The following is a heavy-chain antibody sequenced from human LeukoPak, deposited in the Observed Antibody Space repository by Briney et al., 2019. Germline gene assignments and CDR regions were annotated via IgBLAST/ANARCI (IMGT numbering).Heavy chain of an antibody. CDR3: ARDGMGGIKAFDM. J-gene: IGHJ3*02. CDR1: GFTFSRFW. D-gene: IGHD3-10*01. CDR2: IKHDGSQK. Sequence: PGGSPRLSCAASGFTFSRFWMSWARQAPGKGLEWVANIKHDGSQKYYVDSAKGRFTISRDNAKNSVYLQMNSLTAEDTAVYYCARDGMGGIKAFDMWGQGTMVTVSS. V-gene: IGHV3-7*05.